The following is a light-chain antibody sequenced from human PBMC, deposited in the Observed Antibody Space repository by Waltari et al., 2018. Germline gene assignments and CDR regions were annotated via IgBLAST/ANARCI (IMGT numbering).Light chain of an antibody. V-gene: IGLV3-25*03. Sequence: QRKPGQAPLLVIFIDTERPSGFPERFSGSSSGTTVTLTFRGVQAEDEPDYYCKPADREEAYVVFGGGPKLTVL. CDR3: KPADREEAYVV. CDR2: IDT. J-gene: IGLJ2*01.